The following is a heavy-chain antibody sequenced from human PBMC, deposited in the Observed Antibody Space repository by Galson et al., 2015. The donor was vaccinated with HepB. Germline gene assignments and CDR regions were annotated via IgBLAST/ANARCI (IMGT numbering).Heavy chain of an antibody. D-gene: IGHD3-10*01. CDR1: GYTFTGYY. CDR2: INPKSGGT. CDR3: VRPRGSGSYSYYFDY. J-gene: IGHJ4*02. V-gene: IGHV1-2*02. Sequence: SVKVSCKASGYTFTGYYMHWVRQAPGQGLEWMGWINPKSGGTNYAQKFQSRVTMTRDTSISTAYMELSRLRSDDTAVYYCVRPRGSGSYSYYFDYWGQGTLVTVSS.